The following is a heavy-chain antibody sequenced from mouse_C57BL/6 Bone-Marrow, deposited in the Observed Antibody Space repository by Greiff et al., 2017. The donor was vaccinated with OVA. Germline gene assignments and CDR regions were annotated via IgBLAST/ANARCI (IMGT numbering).Heavy chain of an antibody. J-gene: IGHJ4*01. V-gene: IGHV1-64*01. Sequence: QVQLQQPVSELVKPGSSVHLSCTSSFYPFPLSCLPLVQQRPGQGLELIGMIHPNSGSTNYNEKFKSKATLTVDKSSSTAYMQLSSLTSEDSAVYYCSMDYWGQGTSVTVSS. CDR3: SMDY. CDR1: FYPFPLSC. CDR2: IHPNSGST.